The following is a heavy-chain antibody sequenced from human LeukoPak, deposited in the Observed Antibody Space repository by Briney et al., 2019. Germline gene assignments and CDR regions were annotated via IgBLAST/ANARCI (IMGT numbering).Heavy chain of an antibody. CDR1: SGSISTSNYY. CDR3: ARLAPAQGRNYYYYYMDV. D-gene: IGHD2-15*01. CDR2: IFYSGST. V-gene: IGHV4-39*07. J-gene: IGHJ6*03. Sequence: SETLSLTCTVSSGSISTSNYYWGWVRQPPGKALEWIGNIFYSGSTYYSPSLKSRVTISLDTSRNQFSLKLNSVTAADTAVYYCARLAPAQGRNYYYYYMDVWGKGTTVTISS.